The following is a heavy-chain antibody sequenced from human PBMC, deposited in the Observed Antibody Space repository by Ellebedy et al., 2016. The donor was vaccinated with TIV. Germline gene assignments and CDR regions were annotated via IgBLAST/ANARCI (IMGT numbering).Heavy chain of an antibody. CDR1: GFTFSSYA. Sequence: GGSLRLSCAASGFTFSSYAMSWVRQAPGKGLEWVSAISGSGGSTYYADSVKGRITISRDNSKNTLYLQMNSLRAEDTAVYYCARELMIETGYFDYWGQGTLVTVSS. J-gene: IGHJ4*02. CDR2: ISGSGGST. V-gene: IGHV3-23*01. D-gene: IGHD3-22*01. CDR3: ARELMIETGYFDY.